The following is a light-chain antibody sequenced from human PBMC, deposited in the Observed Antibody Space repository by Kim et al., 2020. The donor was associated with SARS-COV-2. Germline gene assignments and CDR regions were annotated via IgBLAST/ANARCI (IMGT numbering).Light chain of an antibody. Sequence: DIQMTQSPSSLSASVGDRVTITCQASQDISDYLNWYQQKPGKAPKLLIYDVSNLEKAVPSRFSGSRSVTDFTFTISSLQTEDVATYYCQQYDTLPFTFGGGTKVDIK. CDR1: QDISDY. V-gene: IGKV1-33*01. J-gene: IGKJ4*01. CDR2: DVS. CDR3: QQYDTLPFT.